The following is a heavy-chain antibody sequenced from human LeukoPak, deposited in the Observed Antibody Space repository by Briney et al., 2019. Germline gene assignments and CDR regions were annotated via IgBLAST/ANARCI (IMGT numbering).Heavy chain of an antibody. Sequence: GESLKISCKAYGYSFFSNYWIAWVRQMPGKGLEWMGILYPGDSDSRYSPSFQGQVTISADRSISTAYLHWSSLKVFDTAMYYCARASRDGYNQNFDYWGQGTLVTVSS. D-gene: IGHD5-24*01. CDR1: GYSFFSNYW. J-gene: IGHJ4*02. V-gene: IGHV5-51*01. CDR2: LYPGDSDS. CDR3: ARASRDGYNQNFDY.